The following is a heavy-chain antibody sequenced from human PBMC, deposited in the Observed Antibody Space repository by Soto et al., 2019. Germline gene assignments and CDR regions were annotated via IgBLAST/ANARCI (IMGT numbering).Heavy chain of an antibody. CDR2: MNPNNDDT. CDR1: GYTFTSYD. J-gene: IGHJ3*02. D-gene: IGHD6-13*01. V-gene: IGHV1-8*01. CDR3: ATYGTAAAGAAFHI. Sequence: ASVKVSCKASGYTFTSYDINWVRQATGQGPEWMGWMNPNNDDTGYAQKFQGRVTLTRNTSIGTAYMELSSLTSEDTAVYYCATYGTAAAGAAFHIWGQGTMVTVSS.